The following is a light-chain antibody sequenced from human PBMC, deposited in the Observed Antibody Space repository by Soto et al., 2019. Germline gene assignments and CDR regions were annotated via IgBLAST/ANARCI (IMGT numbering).Light chain of an antibody. V-gene: IGKV1-17*01. CDR3: LQHSASTPS. CDR2: AVS. CDR1: RGIRDD. J-gene: IGKJ4*01. Sequence: DIQMTQSPSTLSASVGDRVSVTCRASRGIRDDLGWYQQKPGKDPTRLIYAVSSLQNGVPSRFSGTGSGTEFTLTTISLQPQDYSTYYYLQHSASTPSFGGGTKVDIK.